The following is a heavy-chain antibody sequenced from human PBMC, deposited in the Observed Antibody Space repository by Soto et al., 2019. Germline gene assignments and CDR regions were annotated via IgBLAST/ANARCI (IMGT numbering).Heavy chain of an antibody. Sequence: VQLVQSGAEVKKPGASVEVSCKASGYSFTSYDINWVRQATGQGLEWMGWMNPNSGNTGYAQKFQGRVTMTRDNSITTAYMELTSLRDDDSAVYYCAGEKVGTTGIDFWGQGTLVTVSS. V-gene: IGHV1-8*01. D-gene: IGHD1-26*01. CDR2: MNPNSGNT. J-gene: IGHJ4*02. CDR1: GYSFTSYD. CDR3: AGEKVGTTGIDF.